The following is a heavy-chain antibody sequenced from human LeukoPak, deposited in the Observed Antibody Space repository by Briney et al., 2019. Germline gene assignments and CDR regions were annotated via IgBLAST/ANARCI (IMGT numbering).Heavy chain of an antibody. CDR2: ISYDGSNQ. CDR3: ARVAWDASDI. Sequence: PGGSLRLSCAASGFTFTSYALHWVRQAPGKGLEWVGIISYDGSNQYYADSVKGRFTISRDNSKNSLFLQMNSLRAEDTAVYFCARVAWDASDIWGQGTMVTVSS. V-gene: IGHV3-30-3*01. CDR1: GFTFTSYA. J-gene: IGHJ3*02.